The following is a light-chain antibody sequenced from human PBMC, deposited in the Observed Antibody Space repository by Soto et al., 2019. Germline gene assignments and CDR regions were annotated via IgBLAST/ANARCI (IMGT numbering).Light chain of an antibody. CDR1: QSVGSN. CDR3: QQYNNWPPGRYT. J-gene: IGKJ2*01. CDR2: GAS. Sequence: ERVMTQSPATLSVSPGERATLSCRASQSVGSNLAWYQQKPGQAPRLLIYGASTRATGIPARFSGSGSGTEFTLTISSLQSEDFAVYYCQQYNNWPPGRYTFGQGTKLEIK. V-gene: IGKV3-15*01.